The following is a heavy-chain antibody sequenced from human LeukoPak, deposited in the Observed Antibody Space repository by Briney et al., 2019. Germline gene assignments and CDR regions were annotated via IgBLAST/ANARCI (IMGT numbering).Heavy chain of an antibody. CDR1: GYSFTNYW. D-gene: IGHD6-19*01. Sequence: ESPKVFCKGSGYSFTNYWIGWVRQMPGKGLEWLGIIYPGDSDTRYSPSFQGQVTISADKSISTAYLQWSSLKASDTAMYYCARHGDTSGWYPRYWGQGTLVTVSS. CDR2: IYPGDSDT. J-gene: IGHJ4*02. CDR3: ARHGDTSGWYPRY. V-gene: IGHV5-51*01.